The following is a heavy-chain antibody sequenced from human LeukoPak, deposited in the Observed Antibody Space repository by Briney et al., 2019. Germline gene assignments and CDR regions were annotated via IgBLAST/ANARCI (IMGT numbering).Heavy chain of an antibody. Sequence: WETLSLTCAVYGGSFSGYYWSWIRQPPGKGLEWIGEINHSGSTNYNPSLKSRVTISVDTSKNQFSLKLSSVTAADTAVYYCAREGYSYGSYYYYYYGMDVWGQGTTVTVSS. CDR2: INHSGST. J-gene: IGHJ6*02. D-gene: IGHD5-18*01. CDR1: GGSFSGYY. V-gene: IGHV4-34*01. CDR3: AREGYSYGSYYYYYYGMDV.